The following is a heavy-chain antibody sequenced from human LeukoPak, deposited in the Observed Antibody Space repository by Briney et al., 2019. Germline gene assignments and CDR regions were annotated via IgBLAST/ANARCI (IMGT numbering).Heavy chain of an antibody. CDR3: ARQQDSSGYYYDAFDI. V-gene: IGHV5-51*01. J-gene: IGHJ3*02. D-gene: IGHD3-22*01. CDR1: GSSFTSYW. Sequence: GASLEISCEGSGSSFTSYWIGWGRQLPGKGLEWMGIIYPGDCDTRYSPSFQGQVTISADKSISTAYLQWSSLKASDTAMYYCARQQDSSGYYYDAFDIWGQGTMVTVSS. CDR2: IYPGDCDT.